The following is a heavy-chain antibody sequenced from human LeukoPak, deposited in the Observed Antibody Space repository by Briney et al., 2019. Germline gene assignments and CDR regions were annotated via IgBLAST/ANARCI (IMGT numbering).Heavy chain of an antibody. D-gene: IGHD3-22*01. CDR3: AKDPIRDHYDTIPSYYFDS. J-gene: IGHJ4*02. CDR2: ISYDGSNK. Sequence: GGSLRLSCAASGFTFSGYPIHWVRQAPGKGLEWVAVISYDGSNKYYADSVKGRFTISRDSSSKMVSLQMNSLGTEDTAVYYCAKDPIRDHYDTIPSYYFDSWGQGTLVTVSS. CDR1: GFTFSGYP. V-gene: IGHV3-30-3*02.